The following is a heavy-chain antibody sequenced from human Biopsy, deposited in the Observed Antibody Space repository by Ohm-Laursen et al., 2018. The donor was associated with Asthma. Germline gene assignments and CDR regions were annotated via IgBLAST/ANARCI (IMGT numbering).Heavy chain of an antibody. CDR2: ISYAGSSI. V-gene: IGHV3-30-3*01. CDR3: AREGVAGTHIED. Sequence: SLRLSCAASRFTYEMHWVRQAPGKGLEWVAVISYAGSSIYYADSVKGRFTISRDNSKNTLSLQMNSLTAEDTAVYYCAREGVAGTHIEDWGQGTLVTVSS. J-gene: IGHJ4*02. D-gene: IGHD6-19*01. CDR1: RFTYE.